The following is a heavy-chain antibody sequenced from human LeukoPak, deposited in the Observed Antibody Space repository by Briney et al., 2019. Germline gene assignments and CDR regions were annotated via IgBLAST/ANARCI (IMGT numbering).Heavy chain of an antibody. Sequence: GGSLGLSFAASGFPFSSYWMSWVRPAPGKGLEWVANIKQDGRDKYYVDSVKGRFTISRDNAKNSLYLQMNSLRAEDTAVYYCARVDGHAHWFDPWGQGTLVTVSS. CDR2: IKQDGRDK. V-gene: IGHV3-7*03. CDR3: ARVDGHAHWFDP. J-gene: IGHJ5*02. CDR1: GFPFSSYW.